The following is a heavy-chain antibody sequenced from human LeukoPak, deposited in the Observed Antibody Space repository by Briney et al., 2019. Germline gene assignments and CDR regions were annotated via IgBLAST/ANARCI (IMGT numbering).Heavy chain of an antibody. Sequence: ASVKVSCKASGYTFTSYGISWVRQAPGQGLEWVGWISAYNGNTNYAQKLQGRVTMTTDTSTSTAYMELRSLRSDDTAVYYCARRSRFGELFDYWGQGTLVTVSS. CDR2: ISAYNGNT. D-gene: IGHD3-10*01. CDR1: GYTFTSYG. CDR3: ARRSRFGELFDY. V-gene: IGHV1-18*01. J-gene: IGHJ4*02.